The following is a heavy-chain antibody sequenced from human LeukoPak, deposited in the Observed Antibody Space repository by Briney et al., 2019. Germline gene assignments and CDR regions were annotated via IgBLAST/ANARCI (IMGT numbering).Heavy chain of an antibody. D-gene: IGHD5-18*01. J-gene: IGHJ4*02. CDR3: ATSPVDTAMATDY. CDR2: ISAYNGNT. Sequence: ASVKVSCTASGGTFSSYAISWVRQAPGQGLEWMGWISAYNGNTNYAQKLQGRVTMTTDTSTSTAYMKLRSLRSDDTAVHYCATSPVDTAMATDYWGQGTLVTVSS. V-gene: IGHV1-18*01. CDR1: GGTFSSYA.